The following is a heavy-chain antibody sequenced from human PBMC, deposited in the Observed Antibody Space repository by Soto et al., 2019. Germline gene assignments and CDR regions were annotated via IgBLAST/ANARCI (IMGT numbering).Heavy chain of an antibody. CDR3: AGGIYSAYYYGMDV. V-gene: IGHV1-2*04. D-gene: IGHD6-13*01. CDR1: GYTFTGYY. Sequence: ASVKVSCKASGYTFTGYYMHWVRQAPGQGLEWMGWINPNSGGTNYAQKFQGWVTMTRDTSISTAYMELSRLRSDDTAVYYCAGGIYSAYYYGMDVWGQGTTVTVSS. J-gene: IGHJ6*02. CDR2: INPNSGGT.